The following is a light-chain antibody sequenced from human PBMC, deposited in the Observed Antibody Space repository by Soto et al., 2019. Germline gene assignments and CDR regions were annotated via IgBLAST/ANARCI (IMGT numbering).Light chain of an antibody. V-gene: IGKV1-39*01. CDR1: QSISSY. CDR3: QQSYSTTIT. J-gene: IGKJ5*01. Sequence: DIEMTQSPSPLSAAVGDKVTITCRASQSISSYLNWYQQKPGKAPKLLIYAASSLQSGVPSRFSGSGSGTDFTLTISSLQNEDFATYDCQQSYSTTITFGQGTRLEIK. CDR2: AAS.